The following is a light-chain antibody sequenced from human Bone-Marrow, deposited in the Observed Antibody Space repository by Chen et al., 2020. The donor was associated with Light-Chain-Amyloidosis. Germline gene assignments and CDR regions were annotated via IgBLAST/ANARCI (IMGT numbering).Light chain of an antibody. CDR3: CSTAGRFTLV. CDR2: DVS. V-gene: IGLV2-11*02. J-gene: IGLJ2*01. Sequence: QSALTQPRSVSGSPGQSVTISCTGTRGDVGGYDVVSWYQQYPVKAPKLIIYDVSKRPSGVPDRFSGSKSGNTASLTISGLQAADEADYYCCSTAGRFTLVFGGGTTLTVL. CDR1: RGDVGGYDV.